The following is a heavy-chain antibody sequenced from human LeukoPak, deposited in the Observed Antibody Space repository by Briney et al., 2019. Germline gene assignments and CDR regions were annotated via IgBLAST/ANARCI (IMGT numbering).Heavy chain of an antibody. CDR3: WKDYGSGSYDLFDY. D-gene: IGHD3-10*01. CDR2: IKSKTDGGTT. V-gene: IGHV3-15*01. Sequence: GGSLRLSCAASGFTFSNAWMSWVRQAPGKGREWVGRIKSKTDGGTTDYAAPVKGRFTISRDDSKNTLYLQMNSLKTEDTAVYYCWKDYGSGSYDLFDYWGQGTLVTVSS. J-gene: IGHJ4*02. CDR1: GFTFSNAW.